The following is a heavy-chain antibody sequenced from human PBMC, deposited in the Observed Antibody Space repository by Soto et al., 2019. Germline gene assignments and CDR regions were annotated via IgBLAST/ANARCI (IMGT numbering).Heavy chain of an antibody. V-gene: IGHV1-69*06. CDR1: GGTFSSYA. D-gene: IGHD6-13*01. J-gene: IGHJ4*02. CDR3: ALRQGQQLEGQIDY. Sequence: GASVKVSCKASGGTFSSYAISWVRQAPGQGLEWMGGIIPIFGTANYAQKFQGRVTITADKSTSTAYMELSSLRSEDTAVYYCALRQGQQLEGQIDYWGQGTLVTVSS. CDR2: IIPIFGTA.